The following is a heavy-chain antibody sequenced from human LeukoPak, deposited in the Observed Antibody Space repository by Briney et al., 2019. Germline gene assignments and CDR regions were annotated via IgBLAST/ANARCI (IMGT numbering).Heavy chain of an antibody. J-gene: IGHJ4*02. Sequence: SETLSLTCTVSGGSISSYYWSWIRQPPGKGLEWIGYIYYSGSTNYNPSLKSRVTISVGTSKNQFSLKLSSVTAADTAVYYCARDPNGAYDFWSGYYPYYFDYWGQGTLVTVSS. V-gene: IGHV4-59*01. CDR3: ARDPNGAYDFWSGYYPYYFDY. D-gene: IGHD3-3*01. CDR2: IYYSGST. CDR1: GGSISSYY.